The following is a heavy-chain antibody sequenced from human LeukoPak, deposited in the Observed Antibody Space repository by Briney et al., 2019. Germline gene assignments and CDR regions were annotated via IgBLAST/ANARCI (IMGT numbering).Heavy chain of an antibody. V-gene: IGHV4-34*01. J-gene: IGHJ5*02. D-gene: IGHD1-26*01. Sequence: PSKTLSLTCAVYGGSFSGYYWSWIRQPPGKGLEWIGEINHSGSTNYNPSLKSRVTISVDTSKNQFSLKLSSVTAADTAVHYCARGGSYNWFDPWGQGTLVTVSS. CDR2: INHSGST. CDR1: GGSFSGYY. CDR3: ARGGSYNWFDP.